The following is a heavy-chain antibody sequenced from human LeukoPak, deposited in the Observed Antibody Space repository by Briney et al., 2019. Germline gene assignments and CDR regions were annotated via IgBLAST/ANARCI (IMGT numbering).Heavy chain of an antibody. CDR1: GFTFSDYP. J-gene: IGHJ4*02. CDR2: ISSTGVI. CDR3: ARDGGLNTNFDY. Sequence: GGSLRLSCAASGFTFSDYPMNWVRQTPGKGLEWVSYISSTGVIYYADSVRGRFSISRDNAMNSVYMQMNSLRAEDTAVYYCARDGGLNTNFDYWGQGTLVTVSS. D-gene: IGHD2-15*01. V-gene: IGHV3-69-1*02.